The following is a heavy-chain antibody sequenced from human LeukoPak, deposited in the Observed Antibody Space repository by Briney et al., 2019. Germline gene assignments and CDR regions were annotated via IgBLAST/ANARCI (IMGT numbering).Heavy chain of an antibody. CDR1: GFTFSTHT. CDR2: ISCSTSVI. CDR3: ARGLYYMDV. Sequence: GGSLTLSCAASGFTFSTHTVAWVRQAPGKGLECLSYISCSTSVIYYAVSVKGRFTISRDNVKNSLYLQMNSLKSEDTAVYYCARGLYYMDVWGKGTTVTVSS. V-gene: IGHV3-48*01. J-gene: IGHJ6*03.